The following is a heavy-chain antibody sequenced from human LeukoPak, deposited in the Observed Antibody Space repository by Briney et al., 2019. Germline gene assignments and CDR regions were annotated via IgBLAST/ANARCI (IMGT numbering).Heavy chain of an antibody. D-gene: IGHD6-13*01. CDR3: ARNASIAAAGNGGRYFDY. V-gene: IGHV4-39*01. CDR2: IYYSGST. CDR1: GGSISSSSQY. Sequence: SETLSLTCTVSGGSISSSSQYCGWIRQPPRKGLEWIGSIYYSGSTSYNPSLKSRVTISVDTSKNEFSLSLSSVAAADTAVYYCARNASIAAAGNGGRYFDYWGQGTLVTVSS. J-gene: IGHJ4*02.